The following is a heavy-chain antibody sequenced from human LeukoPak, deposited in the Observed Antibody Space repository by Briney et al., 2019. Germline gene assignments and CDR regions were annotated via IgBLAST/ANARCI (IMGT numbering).Heavy chain of an antibody. D-gene: IGHD1-7*01. V-gene: IGHV3-23*01. Sequence: GGSLRLSCAASGFTFSSYGMSWVRQAPGKGLEWVSAISGSGGSTYYADSVKGRFTISRDNSKNTLYLQMNSLRAEGTAVYYCAGGGADAGTYWGQGTLVTVSS. CDR2: ISGSGGST. CDR1: GFTFSSYG. J-gene: IGHJ4*02. CDR3: AGGGADAGTY.